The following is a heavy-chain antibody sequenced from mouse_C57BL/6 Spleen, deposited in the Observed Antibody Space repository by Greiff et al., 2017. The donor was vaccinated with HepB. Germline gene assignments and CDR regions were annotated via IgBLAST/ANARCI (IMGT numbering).Heavy chain of an antibody. J-gene: IGHJ3*01. CDR1: GFTFSSYT. Sequence: DVMLVESGGGLVKPGGSLKLSCAASGFTFSSYTMSWVRQTPEKRLEWVATISGGGGNTYYPDSVKGRFTISRDNAKNTLYLQMSSLRSEDTALYYCARRAYYSNYAWFAYWGQGTLVTVSA. V-gene: IGHV5-9*01. CDR3: ARRAYYSNYAWFAY. CDR2: ISGGGGNT. D-gene: IGHD2-5*01.